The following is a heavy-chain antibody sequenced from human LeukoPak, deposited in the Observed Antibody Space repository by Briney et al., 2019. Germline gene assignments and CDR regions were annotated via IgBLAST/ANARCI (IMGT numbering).Heavy chain of an antibody. V-gene: IGHV4-59*01. CDR1: GGSISSYY. CDR3: ARVHGSGSYYTHIDY. Sequence: PSETLSLTCTVSGGSISSYYWSWLRQPPGKGLEWIGYIYYSGSTNYNPPLTSRVTISVDTSKNQFSLKLSSVTAADTAVYYCARVHGSGSYYTHIDYWGQGTLVTVSS. J-gene: IGHJ4*02. D-gene: IGHD3-10*01. CDR2: IYYSGST.